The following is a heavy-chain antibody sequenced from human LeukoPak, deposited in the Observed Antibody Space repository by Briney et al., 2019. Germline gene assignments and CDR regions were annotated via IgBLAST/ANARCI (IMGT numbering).Heavy chain of an antibody. Sequence: EPSETLSLTCSVSGGSISHNSYYWGWIRQPPGKGLECIGTIYYSGGTYYSPSLKSRVPISVDTSKNQFSLKLNSVTAADTAVYYCARISAGYYYVGYWGQGTLVTVSS. J-gene: IGHJ4*02. D-gene: IGHD3-9*01. CDR2: IYYSGGT. CDR3: ARISAGYYYVGY. CDR1: GGSISHNSYY. V-gene: IGHV4-39*07.